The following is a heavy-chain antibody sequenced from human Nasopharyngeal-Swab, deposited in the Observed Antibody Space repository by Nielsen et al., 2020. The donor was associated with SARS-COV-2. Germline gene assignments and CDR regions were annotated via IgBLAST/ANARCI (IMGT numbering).Heavy chain of an antibody. Sequence: VRQMPGKGLEWMGRIDPSDSYTNYSPSFQGHVTISADESISTAYLQWSSLKASDTAMYYCAASRGPGSYYYGSGDQSMDVWGQGTTVTVSS. D-gene: IGHD3-10*01. V-gene: IGHV5-10-1*01. CDR2: IDPSDSYT. CDR3: AASRGPGSYYYGSGDQSMDV. J-gene: IGHJ6*02.